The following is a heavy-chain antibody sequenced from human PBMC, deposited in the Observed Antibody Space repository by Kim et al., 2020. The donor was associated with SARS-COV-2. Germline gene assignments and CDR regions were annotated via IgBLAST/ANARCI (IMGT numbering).Heavy chain of an antibody. CDR3: AKGDYLVSVMDG. D-gene: IGHD5-12*01. CDR2: ISGGGDKT. J-gene: IGHJ6*02. V-gene: IGHV3-23*01. CDR1: GFAFSNYA. Sequence: GGSLRLSCAASGFAFSNYAMSWVRQAPGKGLELVSAISGGGDKTFYAGPVRGRFTISRDNSKNTLYLQMNSLRVEDTAVYYCAKGDYLVSVMDGWGQG.